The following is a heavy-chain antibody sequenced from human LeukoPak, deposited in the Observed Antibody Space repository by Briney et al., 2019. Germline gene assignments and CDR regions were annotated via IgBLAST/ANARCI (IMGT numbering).Heavy chain of an antibody. Sequence: SETLSLTCAVYGGSFSGYYWSWIRQPPGKGLEWIGEINHSGSTNYNPSLKSRVTISVDTSKNQFSLKLSSVTAADTAVYYCARVGLPRYCSGGSCSPSLDYWGQGTLVTVSS. CDR1: GGSFSGYY. CDR3: ARVGLPRYCSGGSCSPSLDY. CDR2: INHSGST. D-gene: IGHD2-15*01. V-gene: IGHV4-34*01. J-gene: IGHJ4*02.